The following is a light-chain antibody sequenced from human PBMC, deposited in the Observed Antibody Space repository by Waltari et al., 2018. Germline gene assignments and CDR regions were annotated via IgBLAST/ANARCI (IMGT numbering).Light chain of an antibody. CDR2: GAS. Sequence: ILLTQSPATLSVSPGEIATLSCRASQNIYTRLAWYQHKPGQAPRLLIYGASTRAADIPARFSGSGFGTDFSLTINSLQSEDFAVYYCQQYLQWPPAITFGPGTRLDFK. J-gene: IGKJ5*01. CDR3: QQYLQWPPAIT. CDR1: QNIYTR. V-gene: IGKV3-15*01.